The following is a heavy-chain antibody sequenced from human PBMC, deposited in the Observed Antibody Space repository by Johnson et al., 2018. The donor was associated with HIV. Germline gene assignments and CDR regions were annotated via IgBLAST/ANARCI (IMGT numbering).Heavy chain of an antibody. CDR1: GFTFSYYS. V-gene: IGHV3-NL1*01. CDR3: AIMSAPEDADAFDI. D-gene: IGHD1-14*01. J-gene: IGHJ3*02. CDR2: VYGAPYT. Sequence: QVQLVESGGGVVQPGTSLILSCAASGFTFSYYSMHWVRQAPGKGLGWFSVVYGAPYTCPDPVRGRFTICRDNSRNTLYLQMNSLRAEDTTVYFCAIMSAPEDADAFDIWGQGTMVTVSS.